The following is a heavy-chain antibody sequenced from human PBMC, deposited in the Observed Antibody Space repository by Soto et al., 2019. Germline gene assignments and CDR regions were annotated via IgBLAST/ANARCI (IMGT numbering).Heavy chain of an antibody. Sequence: QVQLVESGGGVVQPGRSLRLSCAASGFTFSIFGMHWVRQAPGKGLEWAAIIWYDGSNAYYADSVRGRFTISRDNSKNTVYLQMHSLRAEDTAVYYCARDKGSSTVVSGISQEGYFDSWGQGTLVTASS. CDR1: GFTFSIFG. V-gene: IGHV3-33*01. J-gene: IGHJ4*02. CDR3: ARDKGSSTVVSGISQEGYFDS. D-gene: IGHD6-19*01. CDR2: IWYDGSNA.